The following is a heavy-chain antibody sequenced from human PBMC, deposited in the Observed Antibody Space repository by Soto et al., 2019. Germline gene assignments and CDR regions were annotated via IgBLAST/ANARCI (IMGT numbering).Heavy chain of an antibody. J-gene: IGHJ6*03. V-gene: IGHV4-59*01. CDR1: GGSISSYY. Sequence: PSETLSLTCTVSGGSISSYYWSWIRQPPGKELEWIGYIYYSGSTNYNPSLKSRVNISVDTSKNQFSLKLSSVTAADTAVYYFAASMVRGVINYYYYYMDVWGKGTTVTVSS. CDR3: AASMVRGVINYYYYYMDV. D-gene: IGHD3-10*01. CDR2: IYYSGST.